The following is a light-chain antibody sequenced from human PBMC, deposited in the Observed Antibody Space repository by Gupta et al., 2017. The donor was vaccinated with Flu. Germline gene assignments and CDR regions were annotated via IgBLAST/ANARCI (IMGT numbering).Light chain of an antibody. CDR2: AAS. Sequence: IQMTQSPSSLSASVGDRVTITCRASQSINNYLNWYQQKPGKVPQLLIYAASSLQSGVSSRFSGSGSGTDFTLTVSSLQTEDFATYYCQQTYTTRWTFGPGTKVEIK. J-gene: IGKJ1*01. CDR1: QSINNY. CDR3: QQTYTTRWT. V-gene: IGKV1-39*01.